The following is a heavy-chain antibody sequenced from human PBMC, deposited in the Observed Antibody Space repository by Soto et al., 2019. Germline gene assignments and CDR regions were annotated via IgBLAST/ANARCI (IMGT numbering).Heavy chain of an antibody. D-gene: IGHD2-15*01. J-gene: IGHJ4*02. CDR2: ISYDGSNK. V-gene: IGHV3-30*18. CDR3: AKDLDPCSGGSCYSQLFDY. CDR1: GFTFSSYG. Sequence: GESLKISCAASGFTFSSYGMHWVRQAPGKGLEWVAVISYDGSNKYYADSVKGRFTISRDNSKNTLYLQMNSLRAEDTAVYYCAKDLDPCSGGSCYSQLFDYWGQGTLVTVSS.